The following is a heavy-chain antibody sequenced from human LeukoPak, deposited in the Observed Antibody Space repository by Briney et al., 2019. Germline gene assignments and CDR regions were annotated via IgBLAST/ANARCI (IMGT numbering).Heavy chain of an antibody. CDR2: ISGSGGNT. Sequence: GGSLRLSCAASGFTFSDYAMNWVRQAPGKGLEWVSTISGSGGNTYYAGSVKGRFTISRDNSKNTLYLQMNSLRAEDTALYYCAREVSEGFDFWGQGTLVTVSS. D-gene: IGHD3-22*01. J-gene: IGHJ4*02. V-gene: IGHV3-23*01. CDR1: GFTFSDYA. CDR3: AREVSEGFDF.